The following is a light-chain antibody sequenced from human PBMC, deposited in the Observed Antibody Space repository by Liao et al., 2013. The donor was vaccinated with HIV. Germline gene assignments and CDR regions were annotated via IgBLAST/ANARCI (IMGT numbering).Light chain of an antibody. CDR3: QAWDSSTGV. Sequence: SYELTQPPSVSVAPGKTARITCGGNNIGSKSVHWYQQKPGQAPLLVISDDSDRPSGVPERFSGSNSGNTATLTISGTQAMDEADYYCQAWDSSTGVFGTGTKVTVL. J-gene: IGLJ1*01. CDR2: DDS. CDR1: NIGSKS. V-gene: IGLV3-21*01.